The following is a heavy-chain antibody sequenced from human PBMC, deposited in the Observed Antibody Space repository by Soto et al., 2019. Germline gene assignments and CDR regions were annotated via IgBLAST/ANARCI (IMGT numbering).Heavy chain of an antibody. J-gene: IGHJ4*02. CDR3: ARAGYCTNGVCQTNHPNFDY. Sequence: SETLSLTCAVYGGSFSGYYWSWIRQPPGKGLEWIGEINHSGSTNYNPSLKSRVTISVDTSKNQFSLKLSSVTAADTAVYYCARAGYCTNGVCQTNHPNFDYWGQGTLVTVSS. D-gene: IGHD2-8*01. V-gene: IGHV4-34*01. CDR2: INHSGST. CDR1: GGSFSGYY.